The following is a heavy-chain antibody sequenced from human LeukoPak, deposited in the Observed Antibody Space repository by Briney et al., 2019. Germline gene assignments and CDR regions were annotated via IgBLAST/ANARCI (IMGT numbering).Heavy chain of an antibody. J-gene: IGHJ3*02. D-gene: IGHD3-9*01. V-gene: IGHV4-59*08. CDR3: ARTYYDILTGENDAFDI. Sequence: SETLSLTCTVSGGSISSYYWSWIRQPPGKGLEWIGYIYYSGSTNYNPSLKSRVTISVDTSKNQFSLKLSSVTAADTAVYYCARTYYDILTGENDAFDIWGQGTMVTVSS. CDR1: GGSISSYY. CDR2: IYYSGST.